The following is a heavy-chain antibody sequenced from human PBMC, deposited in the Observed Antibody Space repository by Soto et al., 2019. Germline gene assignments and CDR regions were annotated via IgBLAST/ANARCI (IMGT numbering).Heavy chain of an antibody. CDR2: INPSGGST. D-gene: IGHD3-22*01. CDR1: GYTFTGYY. J-gene: IGHJ3*02. Sequence: ASVKVSCKASGYTFTGYYIHWVRQAPGQGLEWMGIINPSGGSTSYAQKFQGRVTMTRDTSTSTVYMELSSLRSEDTAVYYCARFMAPTYYYDSSGQGRHAFDIWGQGTMVTVSS. V-gene: IGHV1-46*01. CDR3: ARFMAPTYYYDSSGQGRHAFDI.